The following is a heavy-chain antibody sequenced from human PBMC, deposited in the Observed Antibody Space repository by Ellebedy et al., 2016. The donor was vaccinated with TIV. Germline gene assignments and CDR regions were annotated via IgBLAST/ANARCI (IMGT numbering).Heavy chain of an antibody. D-gene: IGHD5-24*01. CDR2: IWYDGTHK. J-gene: IGHJ4*02. V-gene: IGHV3-33*01. CDR1: GFTFSRYG. Sequence: GGSLRLSCAASGFTFSRYGMHWVRQAPDKGLEWVAVIWYDGTHKYYADSVKGRFTISRDNSNNTLFLQMDSLRAEDTAVYYCVTRPDGYNYDHWVEVDYWGQGTLVTVSS. CDR3: VTRPDGYNYDHWVEVDY.